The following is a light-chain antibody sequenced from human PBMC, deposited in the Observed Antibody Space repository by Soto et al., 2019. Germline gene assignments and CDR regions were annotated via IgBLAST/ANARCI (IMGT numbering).Light chain of an antibody. CDR2: EVS. CDR3: SSYTSSSTVV. CDR1: SRDVGIYKY. Sequence: QSALTQPASVSGSPGQSITISCTGTSRDVGIYKYVSWYQQHPGKAPNLMIYEVSNRPSGGSNRFSGSKSGNTASLTISGLQAEDEADYYCSSYTSSSTVVFGGGTKVTVL. J-gene: IGLJ2*01. V-gene: IGLV2-14*01.